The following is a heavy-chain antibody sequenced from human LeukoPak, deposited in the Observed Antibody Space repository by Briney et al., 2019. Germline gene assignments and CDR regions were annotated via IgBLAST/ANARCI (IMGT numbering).Heavy chain of an antibody. CDR2: INPNSGGT. CDR1: GYTFTGYY. J-gene: IGHJ3*02. V-gene: IGHV1-2*02. CDR3: ATHTLGARPYAFDI. Sequence: ASVKVSCKASGYTFTGYYMHWVRQAPGQGLEWMGWINPNSGGTNYAQKFQGRATMTRDTSISTAYMELSRLRSDDTAVYYCATHTLGARPYAFDIWGQGTMVTVSS. D-gene: IGHD1-26*01.